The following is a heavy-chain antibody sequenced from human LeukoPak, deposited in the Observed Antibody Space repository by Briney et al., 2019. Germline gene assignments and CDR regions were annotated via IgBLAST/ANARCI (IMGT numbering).Heavy chain of an antibody. CDR1: GFTFSNYW. CDR3: AREYVVVTAHFDY. D-gene: IGHD2-21*02. CDR2: IKQDGSEK. Sequence: GGSLRLSCAASGFTFSNYWMSWVRQAPGKGLEWVANIKQDGSEKYYVDSVKGRFTISRDNAKNSLYLQMNSLRAEDTAVYYCAREYVVVTAHFDYWGQGTLVTVSS. J-gene: IGHJ4*02. V-gene: IGHV3-7*01.